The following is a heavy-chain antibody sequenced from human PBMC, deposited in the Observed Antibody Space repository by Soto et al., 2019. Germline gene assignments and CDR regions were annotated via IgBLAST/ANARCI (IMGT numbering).Heavy chain of an antibody. CDR3: RSSFSCYDESGEHV. J-gene: IGHJ6*01. V-gene: IGHV4-38-2*01. CDR2: LYHSGRT. D-gene: IGHD2-2*01. Sequence: AWDTGSFTXALSRYSISSANYWAWFRQPPGRGLARIASLYHSGRTHYISSFKSQFTIVKDTSKNYFSLELSAVTASLTAMHYCRSSFSCYDESGEHVWGQGTMVAVSS. CDR1: RYSISSANY.